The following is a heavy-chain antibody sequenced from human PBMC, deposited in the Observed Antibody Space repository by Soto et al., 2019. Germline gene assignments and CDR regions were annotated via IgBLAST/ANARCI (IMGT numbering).Heavy chain of an antibody. CDR1: GFTFSSYA. CDR2: ISGTGGNT. Sequence: GGSLRLSCAATGFTFSSYAMTWVRQAPGKGLEWVSTISGTGGNTYYADSVKGRFTISRDNSKNTLYLQMNSLRAEDTAVYYCARTYDSSGPFDYWGQGTLVTVSS. V-gene: IGHV3-23*01. CDR3: ARTYDSSGPFDY. D-gene: IGHD3-22*01. J-gene: IGHJ4*02.